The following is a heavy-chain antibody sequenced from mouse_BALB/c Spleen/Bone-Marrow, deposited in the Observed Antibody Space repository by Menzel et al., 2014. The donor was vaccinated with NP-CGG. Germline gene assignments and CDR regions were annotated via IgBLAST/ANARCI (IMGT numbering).Heavy chain of an antibody. V-gene: IGHV2-9-2*01. D-gene: IGHD1-1*01. Sequence: QVQLQQPGPGLAAPSQSLSITCTVSGFSLTSYGISWIRQLPGKGLEWLGVIWTGGGTNYNSAFMSRLSISKDNSKSXIFLKINSLQTDDTAIYDCVRGPLYESSYYFDYWGQGATLTGSS. CDR2: IWTGGGT. CDR1: GFSLTSYG. CDR3: VRGPLYESSYYFDY. J-gene: IGHJ2*01.